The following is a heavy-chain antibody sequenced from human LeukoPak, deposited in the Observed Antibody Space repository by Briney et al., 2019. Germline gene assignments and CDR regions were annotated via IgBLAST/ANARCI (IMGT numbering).Heavy chain of an antibody. J-gene: IGHJ4*02. CDR1: GGSISNYY. V-gene: IGHV4-59*01. D-gene: IGHD2-15*01. CDR3: AREVGDCSGGSCYSYFDY. Sequence: SETLSLTCTVSGGSISNYYWSWIRQPPGKGLEWIGYIYYSGSTNYNASLTNRVTISVDTSKNQFSLKLSSVTAADTAVYYCAREVGDCSGGSCYSYFDYWGQGTLVTVSS. CDR2: IYYSGST.